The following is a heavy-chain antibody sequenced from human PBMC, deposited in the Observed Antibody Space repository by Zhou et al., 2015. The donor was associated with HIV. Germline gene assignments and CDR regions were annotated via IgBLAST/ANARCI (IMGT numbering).Heavy chain of an antibody. CDR1: GYTFTSHG. CDR3: ARWRPGFGPGNYYYYFGMDV. J-gene: IGHJ6*02. CDR2: ISVYNGDT. V-gene: IGHV1-18*01. Sequence: QVQLVQSGPEVKTPGASVTVSCKASGYTFTSHGLSWVRQAPGQGLEWMGWISVYNGDTRSAPKLQGRLTMTTDITTSTAYMELRSLRSDDTAVYFCARWRPGFGPGNYYYYFGMDVWGQGTTVTVAS. D-gene: IGHD3-16*01.